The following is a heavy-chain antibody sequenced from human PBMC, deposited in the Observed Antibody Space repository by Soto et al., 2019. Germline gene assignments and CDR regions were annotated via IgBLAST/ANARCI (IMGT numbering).Heavy chain of an antibody. Sequence: QVQLVESGGGVVQPGRSLRLSCAASGFTFSSYAMHWVRQAPGKGLEWVAVISYDGSNKYYADSVKGRFTISRDNSKTTLYLQMNSLRAEDTAVYYCARDWGGSYWALRYWGQGTLVTVSS. V-gene: IGHV3-30-3*01. J-gene: IGHJ4*02. CDR1: GFTFSSYA. D-gene: IGHD1-26*01. CDR3: ARDWGGSYWALRY. CDR2: ISYDGSNK.